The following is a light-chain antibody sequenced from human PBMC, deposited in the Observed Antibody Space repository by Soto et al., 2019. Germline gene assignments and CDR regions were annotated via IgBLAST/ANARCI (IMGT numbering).Light chain of an antibody. Sequence: VMTHSPATLSVSPGDKFSLACRANQTISNTLAWYQKKTGQAPRLLIYAASTRATGVSARFSGSGYGTELTITISSMKSEDFTIYYCQYYNNSIATFGGGTQVDIK. CDR3: QYYNNSIAT. CDR2: AAS. CDR1: QTISNT. V-gene: IGKV3-15*01. J-gene: IGKJ4*01.